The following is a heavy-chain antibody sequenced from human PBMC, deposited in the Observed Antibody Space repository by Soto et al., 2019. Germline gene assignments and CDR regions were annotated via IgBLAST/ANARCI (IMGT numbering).Heavy chain of an antibody. J-gene: IGHJ6*02. CDR1: GFTFSSYA. CDR2: ISGSGGST. D-gene: IGHD3-22*01. CDR3: AKDIRITMIVDPNGMDV. V-gene: IGHV3-23*01. Sequence: GGSLRLSCAASGFTFSSYAMSWVGQAPGRGLEWVSAISGSGGSTYYADSVKGRFTISRDNSKNTLYLQMNSLRAEDTAVYYCAKDIRITMIVDPNGMDVWGQGTTVTVSS.